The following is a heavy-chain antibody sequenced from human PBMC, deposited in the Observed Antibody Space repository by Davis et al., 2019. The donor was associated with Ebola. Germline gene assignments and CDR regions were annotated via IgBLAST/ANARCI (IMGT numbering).Heavy chain of an antibody. CDR2: IHPGYSDI. Sequence: GESLKISCKGSGYNFPNYWIAWVRQTPGKGLDWMGIIHPGYSDIRYSPSFQGLVTISADKSLDTAYLQWSSLKASDSAMYFCARLWDTALVVPEYWGQGTLVTVSS. D-gene: IGHD5-18*01. CDR3: ARLWDTALVVPEY. V-gene: IGHV5-51*01. J-gene: IGHJ4*02. CDR1: GYNFPNYW.